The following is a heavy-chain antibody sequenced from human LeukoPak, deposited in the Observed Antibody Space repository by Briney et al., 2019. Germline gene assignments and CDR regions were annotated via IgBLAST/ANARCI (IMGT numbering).Heavy chain of an antibody. V-gene: IGHV4-34*01. D-gene: IGHD3-9*01. CDR1: GGSFSGYY. Sequence: SETLSLTCAVYGGSFSGYYWSWIRQPPGKGLEWIGEINHSGSTYYNPSLKSRVTISVDTSKNQFSLKLSSVTAADTAVYYCARVETYYDILTGYYPYYFDYWGQGTLVTVSS. CDR2: INHSGST. J-gene: IGHJ4*02. CDR3: ARVETYYDILTGYYPYYFDY.